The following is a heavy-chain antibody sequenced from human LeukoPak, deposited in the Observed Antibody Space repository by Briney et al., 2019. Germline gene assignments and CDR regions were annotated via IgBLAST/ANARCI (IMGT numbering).Heavy chain of an antibody. CDR1: GCTFSSYA. D-gene: IGHD3-22*01. CDR2: ISYDGSNK. CDR3: ARTRDYYDSSGYNY. Sequence: GGSLRLSCAASGCTFSSYAMHWVRQAPGKGLEWVAVISYDGSNKYYADPVKGRFTISRDNSKNTLYLQMNSLRAEDTAVYYCARTRDYYDSSGYNYWGQGTLVTVSS. V-gene: IGHV3-30-3*01. J-gene: IGHJ4*02.